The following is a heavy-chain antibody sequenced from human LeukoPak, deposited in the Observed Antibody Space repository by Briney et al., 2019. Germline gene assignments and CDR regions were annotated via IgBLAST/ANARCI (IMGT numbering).Heavy chain of an antibody. CDR2: ISASGRST. J-gene: IGHJ4*02. CDR1: GFSFSSHA. D-gene: IGHD3-10*01. Sequence: GGSLRLSCVTSGFSFSSHAMSWVRQAPRKGLEWVSGISASGRSTYYPDSAMGRCTISRDNARNTVFLQMNSLRAEDTVVYFCAISYYVSWSFSYLASWGQGTLVTVSS. CDR3: AISYYVSWSFSYLAS. V-gene: IGHV3-23*01.